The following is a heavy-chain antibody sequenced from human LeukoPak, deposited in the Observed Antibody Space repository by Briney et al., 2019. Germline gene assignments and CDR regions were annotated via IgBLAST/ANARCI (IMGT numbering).Heavy chain of an antibody. Sequence: PGGSLRLSCAVSGLDFDDYGMSWVRQAPGKGLGWVSGINWDGEATEYGDSVKGRFTISRDNAENALYLQMNSLRAEDTALYYCARDLSSSWYSLAYWGRGTLVTVSS. CDR3: ARDLSSSWYSLAY. J-gene: IGHJ4*02. CDR2: INWDGEAT. CDR1: GLDFDDYG. V-gene: IGHV3-20*04. D-gene: IGHD6-13*01.